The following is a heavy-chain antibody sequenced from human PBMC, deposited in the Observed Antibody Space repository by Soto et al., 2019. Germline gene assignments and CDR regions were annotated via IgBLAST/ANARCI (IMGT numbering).Heavy chain of an antibody. CDR3: AREQTYYYDSSGYSPDAFDI. CDR2: IYPGDSDT. CDR1: GYSFTSYW. V-gene: IGHV5-51*01. Sequence: PGESLKISCKGCGYSFTSYWIGWVRQMPGKGLEWMGIIYPGDSDTRYSPSFQGQVTISADKSISTAYLQWSSLKASDTAMYYCAREQTYYYDSSGYSPDAFDIWGQGTMVTVSS. J-gene: IGHJ3*02. D-gene: IGHD3-22*01.